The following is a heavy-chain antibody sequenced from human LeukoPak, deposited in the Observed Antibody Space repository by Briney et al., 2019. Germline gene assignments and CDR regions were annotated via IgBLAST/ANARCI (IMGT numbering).Heavy chain of an antibody. V-gene: IGHV3-21*01. Sequence: GGSLRLSCAASGFTFSSYSMNWVRQAPGKGLEWVSSVSRSSSFIFYADSVQGRFTISRDDAKDSLFLQMNSLRAEDTAVYYCARVSDAYDYSFDYWGQGTLVTVSS. CDR3: ARVSDAYDYSFDY. CDR1: GFTFSSYS. CDR2: VSRSSSFI. J-gene: IGHJ4*02. D-gene: IGHD5-12*01.